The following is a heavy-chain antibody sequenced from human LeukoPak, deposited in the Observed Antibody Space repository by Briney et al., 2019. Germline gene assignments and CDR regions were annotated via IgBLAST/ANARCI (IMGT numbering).Heavy chain of an antibody. J-gene: IGHJ4*02. CDR2: ISYDGSNK. Sequence: GGSLRLSCAASGFTFSSYGMHWVRQAPGKGLEWVAVISYDGSNKYYADSVKGRFTISRDNAKNSLYLQMNSLRAEDTAVYYCASHHYDFWSGYSTFDYWGQGTLVTVSS. D-gene: IGHD3-3*01. CDR1: GFTFSSYG. CDR3: ASHHYDFWSGYSTFDY. V-gene: IGHV3-30*03.